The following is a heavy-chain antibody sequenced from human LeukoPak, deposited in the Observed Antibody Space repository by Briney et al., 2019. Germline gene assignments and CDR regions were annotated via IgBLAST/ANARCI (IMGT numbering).Heavy chain of an antibody. J-gene: IGHJ4*02. CDR1: GGSISSGSYY. Sequence: SETLSLTCTVSGGSISSGSYYWGWIRQPPGKGLECIGSIYYSGTTYYNPSLKSRVTISVDTSKNQFSLELTSVTAADTAVYYCARGGRDTGFDYWGQGTLVTVSS. CDR2: IYYSGTT. D-gene: IGHD5-18*01. CDR3: ARGGRDTGFDY. V-gene: IGHV4-39*01.